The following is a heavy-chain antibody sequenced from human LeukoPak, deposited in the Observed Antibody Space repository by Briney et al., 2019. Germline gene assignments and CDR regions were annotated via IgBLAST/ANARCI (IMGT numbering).Heavy chain of an antibody. CDR3: AKDIGSSGYYYPDY. J-gene: IGHJ4*02. CDR2: ISWNSGSI. CDR1: GFTFDDYA. V-gene: IGHV3-9*01. Sequence: GRSLRLSCAASGFTFDDYAMHWVRHAPGKGLEWVSGISWNSGSIGYADFVKGRFTISRDNAKNSLYLQMNSLRAEDTALYYCAKDIGSSGYYYPDYWGQGTLVTVSS. D-gene: IGHD3-22*01.